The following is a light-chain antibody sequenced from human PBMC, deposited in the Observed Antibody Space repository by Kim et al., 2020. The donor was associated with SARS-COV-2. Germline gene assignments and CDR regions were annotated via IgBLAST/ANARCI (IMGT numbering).Light chain of an antibody. CDR1: QDISRY. CDR2: TAS. CDR3: QQNSSAPRT. Sequence: DIQMTQSPSSLSASVGDRVTITCRASQDISRYLNWYQQKPGKAPKLLIYTASSLQSGVPSRFTGSGSETDFTLTITSLQPEDFATYYCQQNSSAPRTFGQVTKVDIK. V-gene: IGKV1-39*01. J-gene: IGKJ1*01.